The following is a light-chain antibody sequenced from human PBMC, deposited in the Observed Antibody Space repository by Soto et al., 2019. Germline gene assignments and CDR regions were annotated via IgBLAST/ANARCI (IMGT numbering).Light chain of an antibody. CDR3: QQYGSSPLT. Sequence: EFVLTQSPATLYLAPGERATLSCRASQTVNNNYLAWYQQIPGQAPRLLISGASGRATGTPDRFSGSASGTDFTLTISRLEPEDFAVYYCQQYGSSPLTFGGGTKV. CDR2: GAS. V-gene: IGKV3-20*01. J-gene: IGKJ4*01. CDR1: QTVNNNY.